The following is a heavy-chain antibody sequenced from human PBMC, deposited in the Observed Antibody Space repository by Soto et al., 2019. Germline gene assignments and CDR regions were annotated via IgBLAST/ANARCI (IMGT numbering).Heavy chain of an antibody. CDR2: MNPNTGDT. CDR3: ARGDCYIFDY. V-gene: IGHV1-8*01. J-gene: IGHJ4*02. Sequence: QVQLVQSGAEVKKPGASVKVSCKASGYTLISYDINWVRQATGQGLEWMGWMNPNTGDTGYAQKFQGRVTMTSNTSIKTANLESSSLRADETDVYFCARGDCYIFDYWGQGTLLTVSS. D-gene: IGHD2-21*01. CDR1: GYTLISYD.